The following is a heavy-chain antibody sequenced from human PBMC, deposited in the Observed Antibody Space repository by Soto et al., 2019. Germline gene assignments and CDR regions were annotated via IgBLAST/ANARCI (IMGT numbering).Heavy chain of an antibody. CDR3: ASYSGYDYFDY. CDR1: GGSFSGYY. Sequence: SETLSLTCAVYGGSFSGYYWSWIRQPPGKGLEWIGEINHSGSTNYNPSIKSRVTISVDTSKNQFSLKLSSVTAADTAVYYCASYSGYDYFDYWGQGTLVTVSS. CDR2: INHSGST. V-gene: IGHV4-34*01. D-gene: IGHD5-12*01. J-gene: IGHJ4*02.